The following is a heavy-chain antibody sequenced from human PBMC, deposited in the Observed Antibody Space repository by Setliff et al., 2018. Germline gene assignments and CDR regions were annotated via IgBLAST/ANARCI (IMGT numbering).Heavy chain of an antibody. CDR3: STELGE. CDR2: INQYGTEK. V-gene: IGHV3-7*01. J-gene: IGHJ4*02. D-gene: IGHD3-16*01. Sequence: GGSLRLSCVGSGFTFSSHWLDWVRQAPGKGLEWVANINQYGTEKYYVGSVKGRFSVSRDNAKNSLYLQVNSLRVEDTGVYYCSTELGEWGQGTPVTVSS. CDR1: GFTFSSHW.